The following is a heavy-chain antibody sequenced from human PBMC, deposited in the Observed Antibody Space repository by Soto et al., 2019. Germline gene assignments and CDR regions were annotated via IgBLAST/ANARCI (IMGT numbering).Heavy chain of an antibody. J-gene: IGHJ6*02. CDR1: GFTFSSYA. Sequence: EVQLLESGGGLVQPGGSLRLSCAASGFTFSSYAMSWVRQAPGKGLEWVSAISGSGGSTYYADSVKGRFTISRDNSKDTLYLPMNSLRAEDTAVYYCATTAGTYYYYGMDVWGQGTTVTVSS. CDR2: ISGSGGST. V-gene: IGHV3-23*01. CDR3: ATTAGTYYYYGMDV. D-gene: IGHD6-13*01.